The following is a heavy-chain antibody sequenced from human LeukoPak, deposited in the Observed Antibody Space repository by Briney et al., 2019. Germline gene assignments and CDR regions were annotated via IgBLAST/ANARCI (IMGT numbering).Heavy chain of an antibody. J-gene: IGHJ3*02. CDR1: GYTFTNHY. CDR3: ARGTMISVAPTFDI. CDR2: VSPADGDT. V-gene: IGHV1-2*02. Sequence: ASVKVSCKASGYTFTNHYIQWVRQAPGQGLEWMGWVSPADGDTNFAREFQDRVAMTRDTSISTVYMELSRLRYDDTAVYYCARGTMISVAPTFDIWGQGTMVTVSS. D-gene: IGHD3-22*01.